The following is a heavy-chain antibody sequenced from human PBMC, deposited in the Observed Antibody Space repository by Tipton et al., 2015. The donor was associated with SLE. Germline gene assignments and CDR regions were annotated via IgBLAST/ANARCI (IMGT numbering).Heavy chain of an antibody. J-gene: IGHJ5*02. CDR1: GDFINDYY. CDR2: IFHTGNT. V-gene: IGHV4-4*08. CDR3: ARLPTGFPNWFDP. Sequence: TLSLTCSVSGDFINDYYWSWIRQPPGKGLEWIGYIFHTGNTNYNPSLRSRVTISVDTSKNQFSLKLSSVTAADTAVYYCARLPTGFPNWFDPWGQGTLVTVSS. D-gene: IGHD4-17*01.